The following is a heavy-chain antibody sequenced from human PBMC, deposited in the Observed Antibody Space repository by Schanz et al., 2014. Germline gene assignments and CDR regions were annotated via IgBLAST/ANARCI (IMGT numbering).Heavy chain of an antibody. D-gene: IGHD5-18*01. CDR3: ARVPHTALVYYHYRMDV. CDR2: INPNSSGT. Sequence: QVQLVQSGAEVKKPGASVKVSCKASGYTFIDYYMHWVRQAPGQGLEWMGRINPNSSGTNYAQKLQGRFTMTRDTSISTAYMQMSSLRSEDTALYYCARVPHTALVYYHYRMDVWGQGTTVTVSS. CDR1: GYTFIDYY. J-gene: IGHJ6*02. V-gene: IGHV1-2*06.